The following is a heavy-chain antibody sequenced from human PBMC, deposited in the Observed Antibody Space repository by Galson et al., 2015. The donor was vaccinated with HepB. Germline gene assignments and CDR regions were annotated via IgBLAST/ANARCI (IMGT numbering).Heavy chain of an antibody. Sequence: SLRLSCAASGFTFGDYAMSWFRQAPGKGLEWVGFIRSKAYGGTTEYAASVKGRFTISRDDSKSIAYLQMSSLKTEDTAVYHCTRDGRNYYYYYMDVWGKGTTVTVSS. CDR2: IRSKAYGGTT. J-gene: IGHJ6*03. V-gene: IGHV3-49*03. CDR1: GFTFGDYA. CDR3: TRDGRNYYYYYMDV.